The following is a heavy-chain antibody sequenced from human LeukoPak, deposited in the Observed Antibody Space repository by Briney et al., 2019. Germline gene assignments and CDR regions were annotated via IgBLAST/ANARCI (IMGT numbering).Heavy chain of an antibody. CDR2: INAGNGNT. Sequence: GASVKVSCKASGYTFTSYAMHWVRQAPGQRLEWMGWINAGNGNTKYSQEFQGRVTITRDTSASTAYMELSSLRSEDMAVYYCGRELVGDYDYGDYVGPSYYGGLDYWGQGTLVTVSS. V-gene: IGHV1-3*03. CDR1: GYTFTSYA. CDR3: GRELVGDYDYGDYVGPSYYGGLDY. J-gene: IGHJ4*02. D-gene: IGHD4-17*01.